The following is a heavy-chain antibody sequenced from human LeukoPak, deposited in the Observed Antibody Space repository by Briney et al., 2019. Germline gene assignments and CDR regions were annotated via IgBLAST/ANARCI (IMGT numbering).Heavy chain of an antibody. J-gene: IGHJ4*02. CDR2: ISGRGVST. CDR1: GFTFSTYA. D-gene: IGHD6-13*01. CDR3: ARDRAGFFDD. Sequence: GGSLRLSCAASGFTFSTYAMSWVRQAPGKGLEWVSAISGRGVSTSYADSVRGRFTISRDNSKNTLYLQMNSLRAEDTAVYYCARDRAGFFDDWGQGTLVTVSS. V-gene: IGHV3-23*01.